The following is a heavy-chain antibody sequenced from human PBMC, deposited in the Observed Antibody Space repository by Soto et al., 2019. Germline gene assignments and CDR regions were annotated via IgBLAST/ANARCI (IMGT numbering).Heavy chain of an antibody. D-gene: IGHD3-9*01. V-gene: IGHV1-69*06. Sequence: SVKVSCKASGDTFHSHGISWVRQAPGQGLEWMGGIIPIYGTANYAQKFQGRVTITADKSTSTAYMELSRLRSEDTAVYYCARGGPTPTIRGYIYGMDVWRQGTTATVSS. CDR2: IIPIYGTA. CDR3: ARGGPTPTIRGYIYGMDV. J-gene: IGHJ6*02. CDR1: GDTFHSHG.